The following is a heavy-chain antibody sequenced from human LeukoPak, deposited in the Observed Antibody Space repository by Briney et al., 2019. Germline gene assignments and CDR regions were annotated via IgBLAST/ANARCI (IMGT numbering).Heavy chain of an antibody. CDR3: ARARYCSGGSCYHNWFDP. CDR1: GGTFSSYA. D-gene: IGHD2-15*01. Sequence: GASVKVSCKASGGTFSSYAISWVRQAPGQGLEWMGWISAYNGNTNHAQKLQGRVTMTADTSTSTAYMELRSLRSDDTAVYYCARARYCSGGSCYHNWFDPWGQGTLVTVSS. J-gene: IGHJ5*02. CDR2: ISAYNGNT. V-gene: IGHV1-18*01.